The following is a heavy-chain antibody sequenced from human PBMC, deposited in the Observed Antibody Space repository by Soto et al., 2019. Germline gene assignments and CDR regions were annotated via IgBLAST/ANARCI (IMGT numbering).Heavy chain of an antibody. J-gene: IGHJ5*02. CDR1: GYTFTSYD. CDR2: MNPNSGNT. CDR3: ARGAYYDILTGYYNRGNWFDH. V-gene: IGHV1-8*01. Sequence: XSVKVSCKASGYTFTSYDINWVRQATGQGLEWVGWMNPNSGNTGYAQKFQGRVTMTRNTSISTAYMELSSLRSEDTAVYYCARGAYYDILTGYYNRGNWFDHWGQGTLVTVSS. D-gene: IGHD3-9*01.